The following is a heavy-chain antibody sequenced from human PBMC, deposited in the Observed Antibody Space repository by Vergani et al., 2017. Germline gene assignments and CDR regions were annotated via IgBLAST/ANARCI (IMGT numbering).Heavy chain of an antibody. CDR1: GGSINSHNYY. CDR2: IYTSGST. Sequence: QVQLQESGPGLVKPSQTLSLTCTVSGGSINSHNYYWSWIRQPAGKGLEWIGRIYTSGSTNYNPSLKSRVTMSEDTSKNQFSLNLTAVTAADTAVYFCARGSCRGGSCYKPRFDYWGQGILVTVSS. D-gene: IGHD2-15*01. CDR3: ARGSCRGGSCYKPRFDY. J-gene: IGHJ4*02. V-gene: IGHV4-61*02.